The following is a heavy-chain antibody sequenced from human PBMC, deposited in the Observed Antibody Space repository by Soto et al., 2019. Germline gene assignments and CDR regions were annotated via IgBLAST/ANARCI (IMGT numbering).Heavy chain of an antibody. V-gene: IGHV1-46*03. Sequence: QVQLLQSGAEVENPGASVRVSCKAAGFNLINYFIHWVRQAPGQGLEWMGMINPRIGTTVYTQRFQGRVTISGDTAASTVYMELSSLRSDDTAVYFCTKTPADCGGDCFFEYWGQGSLVTVSS. CDR3: TKTPADCGGDCFFEY. CDR2: INPRIGTT. J-gene: IGHJ4*02. D-gene: IGHD2-21*01. CDR1: GFNLINYF.